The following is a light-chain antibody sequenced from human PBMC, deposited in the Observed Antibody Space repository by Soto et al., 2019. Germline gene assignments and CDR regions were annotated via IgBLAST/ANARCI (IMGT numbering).Light chain of an antibody. CDR1: QSVSSKY. Sequence: DIVLTQSPGTLSLSPGERATLSCRASQSVSSKYLAWYQQKPGQPPRVLIYGTSIRATGIPERFSGGGSGTDFTLTITRLESEEFEVYYCQQYGSSLFTCGPGTKVDV. V-gene: IGKV3-20*01. CDR2: GTS. J-gene: IGKJ3*01. CDR3: QQYGSSLFT.